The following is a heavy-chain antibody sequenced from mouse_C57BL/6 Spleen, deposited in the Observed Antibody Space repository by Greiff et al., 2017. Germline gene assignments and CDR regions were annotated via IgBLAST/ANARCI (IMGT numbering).Heavy chain of an antibody. Sequence: QVQLQQPGAELVKPGASVKMSCKASGYTFTSYWITWVKQRPGQGLEWIGDLYPGSGSTNYNEKFKSKATLTVDTSSSTAYMQLSSLTSEDSAVYYCARGGYYDSSPFDYWGQGTTLTVSA. CDR2: LYPGSGST. V-gene: IGHV1-55*01. CDR1: GYTFTSYW. D-gene: IGHD1-1*01. CDR3: ARGGYYDSSPFDY. J-gene: IGHJ2*01.